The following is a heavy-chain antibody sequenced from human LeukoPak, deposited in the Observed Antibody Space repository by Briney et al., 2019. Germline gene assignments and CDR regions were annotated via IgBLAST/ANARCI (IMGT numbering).Heavy chain of an antibody. V-gene: IGHV7-4-1*02. CDR2: INTNTGNP. CDR3: AIDCSGGSCYCFDY. D-gene: IGHD2-15*01. CDR1: GYTFTSYA. Sequence: GASVKVSCKASGYTFTSYAMNWVRQAPGQGLEWMGWINTNTGNPTYAQGFTGRFVFSLDTSVSTAYLQISSLKAEDTAVYYCAIDCSGGSCYCFDYWGQGALVTVSS. J-gene: IGHJ4*02.